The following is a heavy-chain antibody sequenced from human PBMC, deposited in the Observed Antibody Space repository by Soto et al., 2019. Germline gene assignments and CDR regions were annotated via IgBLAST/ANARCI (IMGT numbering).Heavy chain of an antibody. Sequence: PSETLSLTCTVSGGSISSGGYYWSWIRQHPGKGLEWIGYIYYSGSTSSNPSLKSRVTISVDTSKNQFSLKLSSVSAADTAVYYCARGGYYDSSGYYGVWGQGTLVTVSS. J-gene: IGHJ4*02. CDR1: GGSISSGGYY. V-gene: IGHV4-31*03. CDR2: IYYSGST. D-gene: IGHD3-22*01. CDR3: ARGGYYDSSGYYGV.